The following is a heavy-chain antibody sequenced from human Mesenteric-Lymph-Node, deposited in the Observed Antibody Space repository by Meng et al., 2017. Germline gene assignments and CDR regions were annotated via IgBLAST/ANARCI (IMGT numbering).Heavy chain of an antibody. CDR3: ARDTPGLLFDY. Sequence: EVQLGESGGGRVKPGGSRRLSCAASGVTFSSYTMNWVRRAPGKGLEWVSSISSSSNYIYSADSVKGRFTISRDNAKNSLYLQMNSLRAEDTAVYYCARDTPGLLFDYWGQGTLVTVSS. CDR1: GVTFSSYT. V-gene: IGHV3-21*01. J-gene: IGHJ4*02. D-gene: IGHD5-18*01. CDR2: ISSSSNYI.